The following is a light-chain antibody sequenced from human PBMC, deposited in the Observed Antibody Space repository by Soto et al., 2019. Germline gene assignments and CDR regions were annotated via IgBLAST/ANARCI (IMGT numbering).Light chain of an antibody. Sequence: QSVLTQPPSVSGAPGQRVTISCTGSSSNIGAAYDVHWYQHPPGKAPKLLIYGDTNRPSGVPDRFSGCKSGTSASLAITGVQAEDEDDYYCPSYDSSLRDMVFGGGTKLTVL. CDR2: GDT. V-gene: IGLV1-40*01. CDR1: SSNIGAAYD. CDR3: PSYDSSLRDMV. J-gene: IGLJ2*01.